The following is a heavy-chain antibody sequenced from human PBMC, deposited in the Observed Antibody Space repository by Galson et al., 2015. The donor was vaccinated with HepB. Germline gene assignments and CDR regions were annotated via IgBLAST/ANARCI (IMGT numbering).Heavy chain of an antibody. CDR3: ARVATVLGDYYGMDV. Sequence: SLRLSCAASGFTFSSYWMHWVRQAPGKGLVWVSRINSDGSSTSYADSVKGRFTISRDNAKNTLYLQMNSLRAEDTAVYYCARVATVLGDYYGMDVWGQGTTVTVSS. CDR2: INSDGSST. J-gene: IGHJ6*02. CDR1: GFTFSSYW. V-gene: IGHV3-74*01. D-gene: IGHD4/OR15-4a*01.